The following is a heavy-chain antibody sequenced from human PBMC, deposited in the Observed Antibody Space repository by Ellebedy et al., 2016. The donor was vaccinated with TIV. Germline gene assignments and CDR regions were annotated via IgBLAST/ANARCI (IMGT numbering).Heavy chain of an antibody. CDR1: GYTFTSHY. D-gene: IGHD6-19*01. Sequence: AASVKVSCKASGYTFTSHYIHWMRQAPGQGLEWMGVINPSGGSTSYRQEFQGRITMARDTSTTNVYMELSSLRSEDTAVYYCPRDSRHWLEEYSFDYWGQGTLVTVSS. CDR2: INPSGGST. CDR3: PRDSRHWLEEYSFDY. V-gene: IGHV1-46*01. J-gene: IGHJ4*02.